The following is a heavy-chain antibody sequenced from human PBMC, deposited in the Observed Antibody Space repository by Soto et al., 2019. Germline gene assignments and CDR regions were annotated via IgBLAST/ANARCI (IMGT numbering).Heavy chain of an antibody. J-gene: IGHJ4*02. CDR2: INHSGST. CDR1: GGSFSGYF. Sequence: SETLSLTCAVYGGSFSGYFWSWIRQPPGKGLEWIGEINHSGSTNYNPSLKSRVTISVDTSKNQFSLKLSSVTAADTAVFYCARGRTSGYKYWGQGTLVTVSS. CDR3: ARGRTSGYKY. V-gene: IGHV4-34*01. D-gene: IGHD3-22*01.